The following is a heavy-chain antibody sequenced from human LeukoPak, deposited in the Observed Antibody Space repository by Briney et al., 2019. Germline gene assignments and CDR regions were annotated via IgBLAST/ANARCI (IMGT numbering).Heavy chain of an antibody. J-gene: IGHJ4*02. D-gene: IGHD7-27*01. CDR2: MSPNSGDT. CDR3: ARGPPNWGYDY. Sequence: ASVKVSCKASGYTFTSYDFNWVRQATGQRPEWMGWMSPNSGDTGYAQKYQDRVTMTRNTSISTAYMELSSLRSDDTAVYYCARGPPNWGYDYWGPGTLVTVSS. CDR1: GYTFTSYD. V-gene: IGHV1-8*01.